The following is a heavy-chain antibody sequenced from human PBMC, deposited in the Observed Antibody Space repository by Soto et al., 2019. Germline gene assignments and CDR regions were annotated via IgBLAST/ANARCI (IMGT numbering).Heavy chain of an antibody. CDR1: GFTFSSYA. CDR3: AKGLGQWLIYAYWYFDL. J-gene: IGHJ2*01. Sequence: TGGSLRLSCAASGFTFSSYAMSWVRQAPGKGLEWVSAISGSGGSTYYADSVKGRFTISRDNSKNTLYLQMNSLRAEDTAVYYCAKGLGQWLIYAYWYFDLWGRGTLVTVSS. V-gene: IGHV3-23*01. D-gene: IGHD6-19*01. CDR2: ISGSGGST.